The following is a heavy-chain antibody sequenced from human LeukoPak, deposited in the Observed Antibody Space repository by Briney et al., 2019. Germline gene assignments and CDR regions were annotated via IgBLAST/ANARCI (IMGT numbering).Heavy chain of an antibody. CDR2: ITGSGGST. J-gene: IGHJ4*02. Sequence: GGSLRLSCAASGFTFSSYAMTWVRQAPGKGLEWVSGITGSGGSTYYADSVQGRFTISRDNSKNTLYLQMSSLRAEDTALYYCAKVWAQYYFDYWGQGTLVTVSS. CDR3: AKVWAQYYFDY. CDR1: GFTFSSYA. D-gene: IGHD6-19*01. V-gene: IGHV3-23*01.